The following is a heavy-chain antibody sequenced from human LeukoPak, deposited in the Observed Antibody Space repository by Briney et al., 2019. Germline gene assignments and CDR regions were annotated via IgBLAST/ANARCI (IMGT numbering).Heavy chain of an antibody. CDR1: GLIFSNYE. CDR3: VRDDCRGDSCQKQYPHYFDN. D-gene: IGHD2-15*01. V-gene: IGHV3-48*03. CDR2: IGGRGPTM. J-gene: IGHJ4*02. Sequence: PGGSLRLSCAASGLIFSNYEMNWVRPAPGKGLEWVSYIGGRGPTMYYADTVKGRFTISRDNAKSSLYLQMNSLRAEDMGVYYCVRDDCRGDSCQKQYPHYFDNWGQGNLV.